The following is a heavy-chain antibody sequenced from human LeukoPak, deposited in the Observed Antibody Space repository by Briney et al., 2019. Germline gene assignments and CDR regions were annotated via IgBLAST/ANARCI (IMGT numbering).Heavy chain of an antibody. V-gene: IGHV1-8*01. CDR3: ASRLMITFGGVTDY. D-gene: IGHD3-16*01. CDR2: MNPNSGNT. J-gene: IGHJ4*02. Sequence: ASVKVACKASGDTFTSYDINWVRQATGQGLEWMGWMNPNSGNTGYAQKFQGRVTMTRNTSISTAYMELSSLRSEDTAVYYCASRLMITFGGVTDYWGQGTLVTVSS. CDR1: GDTFTSYD.